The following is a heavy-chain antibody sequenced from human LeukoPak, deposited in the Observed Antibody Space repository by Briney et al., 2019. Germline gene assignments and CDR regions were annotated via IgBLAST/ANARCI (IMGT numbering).Heavy chain of an antibody. Sequence: GGSLRLSCAASGFTFSSYAMSWVRQAPGKGLEWVSAIIGNGGSTYYADSVKGRFTISRNNSKNTLYLQMNSLRAEDTAVYYCAELGITMIGGVWGKGTTVTMSS. CDR2: IIGNGGST. J-gene: IGHJ6*04. CDR3: AELGITMIGGV. D-gene: IGHD3-10*02. V-gene: IGHV3-23*01. CDR1: GFTFSSYA.